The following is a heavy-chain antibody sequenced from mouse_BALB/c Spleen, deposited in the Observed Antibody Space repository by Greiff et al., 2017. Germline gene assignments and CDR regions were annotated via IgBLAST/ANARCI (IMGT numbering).Heavy chain of an antibody. D-gene: IGHD1-1*01. CDR2: INPSNGRT. CDR3: ARREGYYYGSSEGSAY. V-gene: IGHV1S81*02. Sequence: VQLQQPGAELVKPGASVKLSCKASGYTFTSYWMHWVKQRPGQGLEWIGEINPSNGRTNYNEKFKSKATLTVDKSSSTAYMQLSSLTSEDSAVYYCARREGYYYGSSEGSAYWGQGTLVTVSA. J-gene: IGHJ3*01. CDR1: GYTFTSYW.